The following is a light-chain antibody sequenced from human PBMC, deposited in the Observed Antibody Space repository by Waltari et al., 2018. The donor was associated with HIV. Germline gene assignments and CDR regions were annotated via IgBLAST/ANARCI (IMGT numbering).Light chain of an antibody. CDR1: QSLLHSSGHNN. CDR2: LGY. J-gene: IGKJ3*01. V-gene: IGKV2-28*01. Sequence: DIVMTQSPLSLPVTPGEPASISCRSSQSLLHSSGHNNVDWYLQKPGQSPQLLIYLGYNRASGVPDRFSGSGSGSDFTLKISSVEAEDVGVYYCMQALQSPLTFGPGTKVEIK. CDR3: MQALQSPLT.